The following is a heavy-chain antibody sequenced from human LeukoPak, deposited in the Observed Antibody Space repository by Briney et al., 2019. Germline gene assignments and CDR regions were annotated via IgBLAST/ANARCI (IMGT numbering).Heavy chain of an antibody. J-gene: IGHJ4*02. CDR3: AKSDYYDSSGYYYGSDY. CDR1: GFTFSSYA. Sequence: GGSLRLSCAASGFTFSSYAMTWVRQAPGKGLGWVSGISGSGGSTYYADSVKGRFTISRDNSKNTLYVQMNSLRAEDTAVYYCAKSDYYDSSGYYYGSDYWGQGTLVTVSS. D-gene: IGHD3-22*01. V-gene: IGHV3-23*01. CDR2: ISGSGGST.